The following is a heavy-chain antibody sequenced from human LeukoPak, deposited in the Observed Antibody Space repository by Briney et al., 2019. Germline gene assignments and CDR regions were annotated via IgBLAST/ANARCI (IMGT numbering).Heavy chain of an antibody. D-gene: IGHD2-2*02. J-gene: IGHJ1*01. Sequence: ASQTLSLTCTVSGGSISSGGYYWSWIRQHPGKGLEWIGYIYYSGSTYYNPSLKSRVTISVDTSKNQFSLKLSSVTAADTAVYYCASTYCSSTSCYMGRAEYFQHWGQGTLVTVSS. CDR2: IYYSGST. CDR3: ASTYCSSTSCYMGRAEYFQH. CDR1: GGSISSGGYY. V-gene: IGHV4-31*03.